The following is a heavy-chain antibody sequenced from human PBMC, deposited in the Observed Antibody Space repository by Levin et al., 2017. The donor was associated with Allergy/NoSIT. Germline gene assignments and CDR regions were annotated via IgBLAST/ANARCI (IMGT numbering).Heavy chain of an antibody. CDR3: AKEGGYYYVADY. CDR2: ISYDGSNK. J-gene: IGHJ4*02. V-gene: IGHV3-30*18. Sequence: GGSLRLSCAASGFTFSSYGMHWVRQAPGKGLEWVAVISYDGSNKYYADSVKGRFTISRDNSKNTLYLQMNSLRAEDTAVYYCAKEGGYYYVADYWGQGTLVTVSS. CDR1: GFTFSSYG. D-gene: IGHD3-22*01.